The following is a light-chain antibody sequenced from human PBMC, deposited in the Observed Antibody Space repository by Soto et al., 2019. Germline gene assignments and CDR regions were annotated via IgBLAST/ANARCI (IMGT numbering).Light chain of an antibody. V-gene: IGLV1-40*01. Sequence: QSVLTQPPSVSGAPGHRVTISCTGSSSNIGAGYDVHWYQQLPGTAPKLLIYGNSNRPSGVPDRFSGSKSGTSASLAITGLQAEDEADYYCQSYDSSLSALYVFGTGTKLTVL. CDR3: QSYDSSLSALYV. CDR2: GNS. CDR1: SSNIGAGYD. J-gene: IGLJ1*01.